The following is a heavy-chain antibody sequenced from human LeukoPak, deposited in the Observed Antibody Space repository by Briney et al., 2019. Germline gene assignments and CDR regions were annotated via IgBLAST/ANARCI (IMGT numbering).Heavy chain of an antibody. CDR1: GFSISSDYY. J-gene: IGHJ6*03. Sequence: SETLSLTCNVFGFSISSDYYWGWIRQPPGEGLEWTATIYHDGSTYYNPSLKGRVIISLDTSKNQFSLKLSSVTAADTAVYYCAREEQQLVRPRYYYYYYMDVWGKGTTVTVSS. V-gene: IGHV4-38-2*02. CDR2: IYHDGST. CDR3: AREEQQLVRPRYYYYYYMDV. D-gene: IGHD6-13*01.